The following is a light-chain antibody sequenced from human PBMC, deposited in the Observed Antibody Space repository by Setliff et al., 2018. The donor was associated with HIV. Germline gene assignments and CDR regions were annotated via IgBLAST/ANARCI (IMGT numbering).Light chain of an antibody. CDR3: SSYTSSSTYV. Sequence: QSALAQPASVSGSPGQSITISCTGTSRDIGGYNFVSWYQQYPGEAPKLIISDNTKRPSGVSDRFSASKSGNTASLTISGLRAEDEADYYCSSYTSSSTYVFGLGTKVTVL. V-gene: IGLV2-14*03. CDR1: SRDIGGYNF. J-gene: IGLJ1*01. CDR2: DNT.